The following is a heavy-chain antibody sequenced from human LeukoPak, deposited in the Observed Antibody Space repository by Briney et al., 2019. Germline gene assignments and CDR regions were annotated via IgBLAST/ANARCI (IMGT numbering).Heavy chain of an antibody. D-gene: IGHD3-3*01. J-gene: IGHJ4*02. Sequence: GGSLRLSCTASGFTFSSYGMHWVRQAPGKGLEWMAVISYDGTNKYYADSVKGRFTISRDNSKNTLYLQMNSLRAEDTAVYYCAKDLNYDFWSGLGNWGQGTLVTVSS. CDR1: GFTFSSYG. V-gene: IGHV3-30*18. CDR2: ISYDGTNK. CDR3: AKDLNYDFWSGLGN.